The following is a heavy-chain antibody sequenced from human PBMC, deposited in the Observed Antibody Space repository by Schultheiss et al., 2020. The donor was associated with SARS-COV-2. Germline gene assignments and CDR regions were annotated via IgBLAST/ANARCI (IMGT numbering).Heavy chain of an antibody. CDR3: ATKPSAGDFDY. D-gene: IGHD2-21*01. V-gene: IGHV3-21*04. CDR2: SSSSSSYI. CDR1: GFTFSSYS. J-gene: IGHJ4*02. Sequence: GGSLRLSCAASGFTFSSYSMNWVRQAPGKGLEWVSSSSSSSSYIYYADSVKGRFTISRDNAKNSLYLQMNSLRAEDTAVYYCATKPSAGDFDYWGQGTLVTVSS.